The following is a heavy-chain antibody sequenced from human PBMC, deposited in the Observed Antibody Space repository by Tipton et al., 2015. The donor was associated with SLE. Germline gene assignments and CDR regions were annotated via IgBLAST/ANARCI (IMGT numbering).Heavy chain of an antibody. CDR2: IYHSGST. D-gene: IGHD3-22*01. Sequence: TLSLTCAVSGYSISSGYYWGWIRQPPGKGLEWIGSIYHSGSTYHNPSLKSRVTISVDTSKNQFSLKLSSVTAADTAVYYCARDLSLPGYYDSSGYFDYWGQGALVTVSS. J-gene: IGHJ4*02. CDR1: GYSISSGYY. V-gene: IGHV4-38-2*02. CDR3: ARDLSLPGYYDSSGYFDY.